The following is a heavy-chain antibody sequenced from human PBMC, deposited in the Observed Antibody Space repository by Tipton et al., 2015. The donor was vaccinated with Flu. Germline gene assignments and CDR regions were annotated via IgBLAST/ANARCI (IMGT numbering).Heavy chain of an antibody. J-gene: IGHJ3*01. CDR3: GGPSTQDYFDSSITSDAFDV. CDR2: VHNTGTT. V-gene: IGHV4-38-2*01. D-gene: IGHD3-22*01. Sequence: TLSLTCAVSGYSISSGYYWGWVRQSPGKGLEWIGSVHNTGTTYHNPSLRSRLTLSIDTSNNHFSLSLSLVTAADTAMYYCGGPSTQDYFDSSITSDAFDVWGQGIMVTVSS. CDR1: GYSISSGYY.